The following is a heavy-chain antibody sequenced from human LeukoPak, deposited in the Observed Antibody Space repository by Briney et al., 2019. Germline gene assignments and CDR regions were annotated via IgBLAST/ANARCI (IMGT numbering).Heavy chain of an antibody. CDR1: GFTFSSYA. CDR3: AKDQGIAVAGLFDY. Sequence: PGGSLRLSCAASGFTFSSYAMSWVRQAPGKGLEWVSAISGSGGSTYYADSVKGRFTISRDNSKNTLYLQMSSLRAEDTAVYYCAKDQGIAVAGLFDYWGQGTLVTVSS. D-gene: IGHD6-19*01. V-gene: IGHV3-23*01. CDR2: ISGSGGST. J-gene: IGHJ4*02.